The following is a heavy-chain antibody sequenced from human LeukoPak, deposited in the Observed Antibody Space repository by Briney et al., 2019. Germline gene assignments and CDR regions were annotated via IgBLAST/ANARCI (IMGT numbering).Heavy chain of an antibody. V-gene: IGHV3-74*01. D-gene: IGHD5-18*01. CDR2: INPDGSIA. CDR3: ARLGTSWIQLGNWFDP. Sequence: GGSLRLSCVGSGFTLSIYWMYWIRQSPGKGLLWVARINPDGSIADYTDSVKSRFTISRDNVKNTLYLQMNSLRAEDTAVYYCARLGTSWIQLGNWFDPWGQGTLVTVSS. J-gene: IGHJ5*02. CDR1: GFTLSIYW.